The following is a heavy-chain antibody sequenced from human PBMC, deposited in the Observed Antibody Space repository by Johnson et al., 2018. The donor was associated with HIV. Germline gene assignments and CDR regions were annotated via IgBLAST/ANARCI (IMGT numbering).Heavy chain of an antibody. D-gene: IGHD3-9*01. J-gene: IGHJ3*02. CDR2: ISYDGSNK. CDR1: GFTFSSYA. V-gene: IGHV3-30-3*01. Sequence: QMQLVESGGGLVQPGRSLRLSCAASGFTFSSYAMHWVRQAPGKGLEWVAVISYDGSNKYYADSVKGRFTISRDNSKNTLYLQMNSLRAEDTAVYYCARELPSYDILTGPGAFDIWGQGTMVTVSS. CDR3: ARELPSYDILTGPGAFDI.